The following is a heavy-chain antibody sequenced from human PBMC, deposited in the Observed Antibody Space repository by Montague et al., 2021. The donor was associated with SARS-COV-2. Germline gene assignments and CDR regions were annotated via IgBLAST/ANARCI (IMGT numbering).Heavy chain of an antibody. D-gene: IGHD3-3*01. V-gene: IGHV4-61*01. Sequence: SETLSLTCIVSGGSASSGSYYWSWIRQPPGKGLEWIGYIHYSGSTNYNPSLKSRVTISVNTSKNQFSLKLSSVTAADTAVYFCARDPWRITIFGVVTRYGMDVWGQGTTVTVSS. J-gene: IGHJ6*02. CDR2: IHYSGST. CDR1: GGSASSGSYY. CDR3: ARDPWRITIFGVVTRYGMDV.